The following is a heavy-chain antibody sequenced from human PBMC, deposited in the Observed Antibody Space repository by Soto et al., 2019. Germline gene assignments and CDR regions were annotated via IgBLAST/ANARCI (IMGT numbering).Heavy chain of an antibody. J-gene: IGHJ6*02. Sequence: QVQLQESGPGLVKPSETLSLTCTVSGGSITGYYWSWIRQPPGKGLEFIGYIYHSGATEYTPSLKSRGTISVDKSENQFSLQMRSVSAADTAMYCCARLGLTGPPVQYHHYGLDVWGQGATVTVSS. CDR3: ARLGLTGPPVQYHHYGLDV. CDR1: GGSITGYY. CDR2: IYHSGAT. D-gene: IGHD3-9*01. V-gene: IGHV4-59*03.